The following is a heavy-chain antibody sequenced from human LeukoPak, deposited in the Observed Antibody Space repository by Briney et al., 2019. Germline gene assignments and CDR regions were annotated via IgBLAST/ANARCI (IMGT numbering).Heavy chain of an antibody. V-gene: IGHV4-4*07. Sequence: SDTLSLTCTVSGGSISSYYWSWIRQPAGKGLEWIGRIYTSGSTNYNPSPKSRVTMSVDTSKNQFSLKLSSVTAADTAVYYCARSIMITFGGVIAHIPDAFDIWGQGTMVTVSS. CDR2: IYTSGST. CDR1: GGSISSYY. D-gene: IGHD3-16*02. J-gene: IGHJ3*02. CDR3: ARSIMITFGGVIAHIPDAFDI.